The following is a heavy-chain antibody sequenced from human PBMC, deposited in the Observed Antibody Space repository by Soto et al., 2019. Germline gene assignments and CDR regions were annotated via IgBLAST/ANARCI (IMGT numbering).Heavy chain of an antibody. CDR3: AXQHCSSTSCNYYYGMDV. CDR2: ISAYNGNT. J-gene: IGHJ6*02. Sequence: GASVKVSCKASGYTFTSYGISWVRQAPGQGLEWMGWISAYNGNTNYAQKLQGRVTMTTDTSTSTAYMELRSLRSDDTAVYYCAXQHCSSTSCNYYYGMDVWGQGTTVTVSS. V-gene: IGHV1-18*04. CDR1: GYTFTSYG. D-gene: IGHD2-2*01.